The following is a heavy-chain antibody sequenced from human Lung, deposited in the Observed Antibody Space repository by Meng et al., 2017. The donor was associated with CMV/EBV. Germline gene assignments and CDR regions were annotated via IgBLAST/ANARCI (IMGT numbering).Heavy chain of an antibody. D-gene: IGHD2-2*01. CDR2: INPNGGGT. CDR1: EYTFTAYY. J-gene: IGHJ6*04. Sequence: ASVKVSXKASEYTFTAYYIHWVRQAPGQGLEWMGWINPNGGGTNYAQKFQDRVTMTSDTSIRTAYMELSRLRSDDSALYYCARERYLVPAASPDYYYDGMDVGGEETTVTVAS. CDR3: ARERYLVPAASPDYYYDGMDV. V-gene: IGHV1-2*02.